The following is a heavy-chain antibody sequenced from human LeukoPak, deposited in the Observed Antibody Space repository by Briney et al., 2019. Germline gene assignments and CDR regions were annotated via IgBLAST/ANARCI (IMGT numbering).Heavy chain of an antibody. V-gene: IGHV1-69*13. CDR2: IIPIFGTA. CDR3: ARVRYSYGKDGMDV. J-gene: IGHJ6*02. Sequence: ASVKVSCKASGGTFISSAISWVRQAPGQGLEWMGGIIPIFGTANYAQKFQGRVTISADESTSTAYMELSSLRSEDTAVYYCARVRYSYGKDGMDVWGQGTTVTVSS. CDR1: GGTFISSA. D-gene: IGHD5-18*01.